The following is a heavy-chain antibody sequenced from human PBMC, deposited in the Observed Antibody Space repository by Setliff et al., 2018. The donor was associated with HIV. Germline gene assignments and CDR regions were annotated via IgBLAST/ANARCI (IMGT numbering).Heavy chain of an antibody. CDR3: ARARDIAVAGYFDY. CDR2: IYHSGSI. Sequence: SETLSLTCAVSAYSINSGYYWGWIRQPPGKGLEWIGSIYHSGSIYYNPSLKSRVTISVDTSKNQFSLKLSSVTAADTAVYYCARARDIAVAGYFDYWGQGTLVTVSS. D-gene: IGHD6-19*01. V-gene: IGHV4-38-2*01. J-gene: IGHJ4*02. CDR1: AYSINSGYY.